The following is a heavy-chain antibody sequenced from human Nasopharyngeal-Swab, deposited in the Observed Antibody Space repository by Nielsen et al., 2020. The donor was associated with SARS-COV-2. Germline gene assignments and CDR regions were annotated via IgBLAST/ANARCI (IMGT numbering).Heavy chain of an antibody. CDR1: GFPFNNYT. V-gene: IGHV3-21*01. J-gene: IGHJ6*02. Sequence: SLKTSCAPPGFPFNNYTSTWVRQPQGKGLEGVSSIISSRSYIYYADSVKGRFTISRDNAKNSLYLQMNSLRAEDTAVYYCARDGLDYDFWSAYFMDVWGQGTTVTVSS. CDR2: IISSRSYI. D-gene: IGHD3-3*01. CDR3: ARDGLDYDFWSAYFMDV.